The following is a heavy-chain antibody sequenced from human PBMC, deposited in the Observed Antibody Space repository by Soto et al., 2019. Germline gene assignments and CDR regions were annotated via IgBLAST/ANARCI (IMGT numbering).Heavy chain of an antibody. CDR2: IYSGGST. Sequence: EVQLVETGGGLIQPGGSLRLSCAASGFTVSSNYMSWVRQAPGEGLEWVSVIYSGGSTYYADSVKGRFTISRDNSKNTLYLQMNSLRAEDTAVYYCARGGPAYRYYYGMDVWGQGTTVTVSS. D-gene: IGHD3-16*01. V-gene: IGHV3-53*02. J-gene: IGHJ6*02. CDR1: GFTVSSNY. CDR3: ARGGPAYRYYYGMDV.